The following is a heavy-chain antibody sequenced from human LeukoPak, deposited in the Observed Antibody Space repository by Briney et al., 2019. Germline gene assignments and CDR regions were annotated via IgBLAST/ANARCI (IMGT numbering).Heavy chain of an antibody. CDR1: GYSISSGYY. Sequence: SETLSLTCTVSGYSISSGYYWGWIRRPPGKGLEWIGSIYHSGSTYYNPSLKSRVTISVDTSKNQFSLKLSSVTAADTAVYYCARAVIVVAAATQRNWFDPWGQGTLVTVSS. CDR2: IYHSGST. CDR3: ARAVIVVAAATQRNWFDP. J-gene: IGHJ5*02. D-gene: IGHD2-15*01. V-gene: IGHV4-38-2*02.